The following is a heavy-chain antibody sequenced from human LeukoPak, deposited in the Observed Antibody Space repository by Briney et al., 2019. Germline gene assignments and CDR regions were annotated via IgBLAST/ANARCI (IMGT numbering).Heavy chain of an antibody. CDR1: GDSISSGLYA. J-gene: IGHJ4*02. CDR3: ARLWSHSKTEDY. V-gene: IGHV4-39*01. D-gene: IGHD3-16*01. CDR2: IYHNGDT. Sequence: SETLSLTCTVSGDSISSGLYAWGWIRQPPGEGLEWIGNIYHNGDTYYNPSLRSRVTISVDTSENQFSLNLRSVTAADTAVYYCARLWSHSKTEDYWGQGTVVTVSS.